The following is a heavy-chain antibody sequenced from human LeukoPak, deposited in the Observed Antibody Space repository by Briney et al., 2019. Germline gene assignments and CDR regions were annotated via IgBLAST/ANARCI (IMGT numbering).Heavy chain of an antibody. J-gene: IGHJ6*03. CDR2: IHNTGTT. CDR1: GGSLDNYY. D-gene: IGHD6-13*01. CDR3: ARDVYGLAVAGTRYYYYYMDV. V-gene: IGHV4-4*07. Sequence: SETLSLTCTASGGSLDNYYWSWIRQPAGKGLEWIGHIHNTGTTNYNRSLKSRVSMSVDTSKNQFSLRLSSVTAADTAVYYCARDVYGLAVAGTRYYYYYMDVWGKGTTVTVSS.